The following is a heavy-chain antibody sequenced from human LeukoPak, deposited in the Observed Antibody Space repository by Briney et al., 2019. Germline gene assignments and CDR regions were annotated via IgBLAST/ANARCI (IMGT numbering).Heavy chain of an antibody. CDR1: GSTFSSYW. V-gene: IGHV3-7*01. D-gene: IGHD1-26*01. CDR3: ARPIGKGRDY. CDR2: IKQDGSEK. Sequence: GGSLRLSCAASGSTFSSYWMTWVRQAPGKGLEWVANIKQDGSEKSYVDSVKGRFTISRDNAKNSLYLEMNSLRAEDTAVYYCARPIGKGRDYWGQGALVTVSS. J-gene: IGHJ4*02.